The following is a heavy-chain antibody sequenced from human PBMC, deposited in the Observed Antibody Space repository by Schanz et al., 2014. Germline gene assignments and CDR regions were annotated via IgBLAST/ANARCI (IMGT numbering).Heavy chain of an antibody. CDR3: ARDSRYCTGVDCKGDAFDL. D-gene: IGHD2-8*02. Sequence: DVQLVESGGGLVQPGGSLRLSCAASGFTFTGHWMSWVRQAPGKGLEWVANIKEDGSKKYYVDSVRGRFTISRDSAKNSLYLQLNSLTAEDTAVYHCARDSRYCTGVDCKGDAFDLWGQGTLVTVSS. J-gene: IGHJ3*01. V-gene: IGHV3-7*01. CDR2: IKEDGSKK. CDR1: GFTFTGHW.